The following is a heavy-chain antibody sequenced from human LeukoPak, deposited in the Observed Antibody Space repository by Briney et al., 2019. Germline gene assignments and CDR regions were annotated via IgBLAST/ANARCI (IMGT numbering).Heavy chain of an antibody. CDR2: INPNSGGT. Sequence: ASVKVSCKASGYTFTDYYMHWVRQAPGQGLEWMGWINPNSGGTNYAQKFQGRVTMTRDTFISTAYMELSRLRSDDTAVYYCARVAATTVTTDYFDYWGQGTLVTVSS. V-gene: IGHV1-2*02. CDR3: ARVAATTVTTDYFDY. D-gene: IGHD4-17*01. J-gene: IGHJ4*02. CDR1: GYTFTDYY.